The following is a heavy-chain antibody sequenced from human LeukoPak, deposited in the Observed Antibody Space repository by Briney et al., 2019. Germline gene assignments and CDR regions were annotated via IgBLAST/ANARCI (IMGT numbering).Heavy chain of an antibody. J-gene: IGHJ4*02. D-gene: IGHD1-1*01. CDR2: INPNSGGT. V-gene: IGHV1-2*02. CDR1: GYTFTSYY. Sequence: ASVKVSCKASGYTFTSYYIHWVRQALGQGLEWMGWINPNSGGTNYAQKFQGRVTMTRDTSISTAYMELSRLRSDDTAVYYCASLDKGNDVVFDYWGQGTLVTVSS. CDR3: ASLDKGNDVVFDY.